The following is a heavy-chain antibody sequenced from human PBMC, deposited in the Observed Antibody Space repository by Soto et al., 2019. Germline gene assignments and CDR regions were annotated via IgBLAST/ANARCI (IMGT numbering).Heavy chain of an antibody. Sequence: ASVKVSCKASGYTFTSYYMHWVRQAPGQGLEWMGIIIPSGGSTSYAQKFQGRVTMTRDTSTSTVYMELSSLRSEDTAVYYCASDTVAMTTVTTGAFDIWGQGTMVTVSS. CDR3: ASDTVAMTTVTTGAFDI. CDR1: GYTFTSYY. D-gene: IGHD4-17*01. CDR2: IIPSGGST. J-gene: IGHJ3*02. V-gene: IGHV1-46*03.